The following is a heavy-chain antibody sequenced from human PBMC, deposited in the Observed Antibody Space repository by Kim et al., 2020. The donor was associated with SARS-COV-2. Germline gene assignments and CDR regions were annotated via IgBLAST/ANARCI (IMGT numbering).Heavy chain of an antibody. CDR3: TRDRHRWGITRLANNLDY. D-gene: IGHD7-27*01. Sequence: KGRYTISRDDSKSIAYLQMNSLKTEDTAVYYCTRDRHRWGITRLANNLDYWGQGTLVTVSS. J-gene: IGHJ4*02. V-gene: IGHV3-49*02.